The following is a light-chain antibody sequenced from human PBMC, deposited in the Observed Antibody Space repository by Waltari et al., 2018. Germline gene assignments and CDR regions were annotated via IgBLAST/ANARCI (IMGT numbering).Light chain of an antibody. CDR1: QSVDSH. Sequence: EIVMTQSPATLSVSPGERATLSCRASQSVDSHLAWYQQKPGQAPRLLIHGASTRATGIPARFRGSRSGTDFTLIIDSLESEDFAVYYCQQYNNWPPLTFGGGTKVEIK. CDR2: GAS. CDR3: QQYNNWPPLT. J-gene: IGKJ4*01. V-gene: IGKV3-15*01.